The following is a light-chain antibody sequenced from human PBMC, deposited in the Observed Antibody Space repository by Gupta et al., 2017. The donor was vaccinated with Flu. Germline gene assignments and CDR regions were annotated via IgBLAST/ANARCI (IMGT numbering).Light chain of an antibody. CDR3: MKSTGRTWT. J-gene: IGKJ1*01. CDR1: QSLIFTDVSAY. CDR2: KVY. Sequence: VLTQSPLSLTVTFGQSASISCRSSQSLIFTDVSAYVSWRHQRTGQSPRRLIYKVYNRDPGGPVRCSGSGSSTDFTLTISRGEAEEVGVYYCMKSTGRTWTFGQGTKVEIK. V-gene: IGKV2-30*01.